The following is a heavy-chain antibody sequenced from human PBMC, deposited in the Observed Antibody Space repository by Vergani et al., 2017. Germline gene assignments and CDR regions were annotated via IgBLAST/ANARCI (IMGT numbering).Heavy chain of an antibody. V-gene: IGHV1-69*17. CDR1: GGTFTNYA. J-gene: IGHJ4*02. D-gene: IGHD3-3*01. CDR3: ARGVGWEWSPGVGAFDY. Sequence: QVQLVQSGAEVKKPGSSVKVSCKASGGTFTNYAISWVRQAPGQGLEWMGGIIPIFGITNYTQKFLGRVTITADISTSTAYMELSSLRSEDTAVYYCARGVGWEWSPGVGAFDYWGQGTLVTVSS. CDR2: IIPIFGIT.